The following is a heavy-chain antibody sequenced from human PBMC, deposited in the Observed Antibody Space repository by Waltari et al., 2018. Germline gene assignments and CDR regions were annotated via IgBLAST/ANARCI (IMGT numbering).Heavy chain of an antibody. J-gene: IGHJ4*02. V-gene: IGHV1-2*02. CDR2: INPDSGGT. CDR3: ASHDVVPAAIEGASDY. CDR1: GYTFTGYY. Sequence: QVQLVQSGAEVKKPGASVKVSCKASGYTFTGYYMHWVRQAPGQGLEWMGWINPDSGGTNYAQKFQGRVTMTRDTSSSTAYMELSRLRSDDTAVYYCASHDVVPAAIEGASDYWGQGTLVTVSS. D-gene: IGHD2-2*02.